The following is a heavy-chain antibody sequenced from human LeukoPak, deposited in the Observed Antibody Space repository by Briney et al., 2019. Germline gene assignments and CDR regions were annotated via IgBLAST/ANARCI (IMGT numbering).Heavy chain of an antibody. CDR2: INPNSGGT. Sequence: ASVKVSCKAPGYTFTGYYMHWVRQAPGQGLEWMGWINPNSGGTNYAQKFQGRVTMTRDTSISTAYMELSRLRSDDTAVYYCARDPGGWTYYYDSSGYYTNWFDPWGQGTLVTVSS. V-gene: IGHV1-2*02. J-gene: IGHJ5*02. CDR1: GYTFTGYY. CDR3: ARDPGGWTYYYDSSGYYTNWFDP. D-gene: IGHD3-22*01.